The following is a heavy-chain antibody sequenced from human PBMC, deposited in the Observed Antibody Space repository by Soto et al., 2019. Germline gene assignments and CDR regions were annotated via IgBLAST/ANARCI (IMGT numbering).Heavy chain of an antibody. CDR3: TTPIAVTHYGMDV. Sequence: PGGSLRLSCAASGFPFSNAWMNWVRQAPGKGLEWVGRIKSKTDGGTTDYAAPVKGRFTISRDDSKNTLYLQMNSLKTEDTAVYYCTTPIAVTHYGMDVWGQGTTVTVS. V-gene: IGHV3-15*07. J-gene: IGHJ6*02. CDR2: IKSKTDGGTT. D-gene: IGHD6-19*01. CDR1: GFPFSNAW.